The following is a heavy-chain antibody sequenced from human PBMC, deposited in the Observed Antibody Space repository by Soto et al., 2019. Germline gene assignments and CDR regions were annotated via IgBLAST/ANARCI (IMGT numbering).Heavy chain of an antibody. D-gene: IGHD2-2*01. CDR2: INHSGST. J-gene: IGHJ5*02. CDR3: ARGYCSSTSCSRRGNWFDP. CDR1: GGSFSGYY. V-gene: IGHV4-34*01. Sequence: PEPLSLTCTVHGGSFSGYYRSLIRQPPGKGLEWIGQINHSGSTNYNPSLKSRGTISVDTSKNQFALNLSYVTAADTAVYYCARGYCSSTSCSRRGNWFDPWGQGTLVTVS.